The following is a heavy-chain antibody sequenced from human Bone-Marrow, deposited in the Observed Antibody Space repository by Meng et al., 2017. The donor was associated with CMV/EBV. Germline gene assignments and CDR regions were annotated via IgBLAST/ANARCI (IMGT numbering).Heavy chain of an antibody. CDR2: INPNSGGT. CDR3: ARNTIFGVVRPYGMDV. D-gene: IGHD3-3*01. CDR1: GYTFTGYY. J-gene: IGHJ6*02. V-gene: IGHV1-2*02. Sequence: ASVKVSCKASGYTFTGYYMHWVRKAPGQGLEWMGWINPNSGGTNYAQKFQGRVTMTRDTSISTAYMELSRLRSDDTAVYYCARNTIFGVVRPYGMDVWGQGTTVTVSS.